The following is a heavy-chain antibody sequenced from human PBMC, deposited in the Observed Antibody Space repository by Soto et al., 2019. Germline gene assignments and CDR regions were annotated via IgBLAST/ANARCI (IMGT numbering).Heavy chain of an antibody. CDR1: GFTFSSYW. D-gene: IGHD2-2*01. V-gene: IGHV3-7*01. J-gene: IGHJ3*02. Sequence: GGSLRLSCAASGFTFSSYWMSWVRQAPGKGLEWVASIKQDGSEKYYVDSVKGRFTISRDNAKNSLYLQMNSLRAEDTAVYYCARHTLGYCSSTSCHDAFDIWGQGTMVTVSS. CDR3: ARHTLGYCSSTSCHDAFDI. CDR2: IKQDGSEK.